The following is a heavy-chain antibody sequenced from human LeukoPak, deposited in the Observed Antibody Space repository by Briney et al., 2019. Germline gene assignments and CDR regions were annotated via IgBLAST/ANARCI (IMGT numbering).Heavy chain of an antibody. V-gene: IGHV3-23*01. CDR2: ISGSGGST. CDR1: GFTFSSYA. J-gene: IGHJ4*02. D-gene: IGHD3-3*01. CDR3: ARVEFNRDFWSGYPDY. Sequence: GGSLRLSCAASGFTFSSYAMGWVRQAPGKGLEWVSTISGSGGSTYYADSVKGRFTISRDNAKNSLYPQMNSLRAEDTAVYYCARVEFNRDFWSGYPDYWGQGTLVTVSS.